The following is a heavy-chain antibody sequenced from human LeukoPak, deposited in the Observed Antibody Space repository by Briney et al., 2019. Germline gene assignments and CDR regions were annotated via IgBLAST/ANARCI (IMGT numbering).Heavy chain of an antibody. D-gene: IGHD3-10*01. V-gene: IGHV1-69*04. CDR3: ARDLSIRFGQLTHEPLDY. CDR1: GDIFSRFA. J-gene: IGHJ4*02. Sequence: SVKVSCKASGDIFSRFAISWVRQAPGQGLEWMGRIIPTIDITNYAQKFQDRVTITADKSTNTAYMELSSLTSEDTAMNYCARDLSIRFGQLTHEPLDYWGQGTLVTVSS. CDR2: IIPTIDIT.